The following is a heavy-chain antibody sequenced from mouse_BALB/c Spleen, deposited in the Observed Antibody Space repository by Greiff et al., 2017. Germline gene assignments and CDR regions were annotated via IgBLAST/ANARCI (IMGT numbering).Heavy chain of an antibody. J-gene: IGHJ4*01. CDR3: ARSMDY. Sequence: VQLVESAAELARPGASVKMSCKASGYTFTSYTMHWVKQRPGQGLGWIGYINPSSGYTEYNQKFKDKTTLAADKSSSTAYMQLSSLTSEDSAVYYCARSMDYWGQGTSVTVSS. V-gene: IGHV1-4*02. CDR1: GYTFTSYT. CDR2: INPSSGYT.